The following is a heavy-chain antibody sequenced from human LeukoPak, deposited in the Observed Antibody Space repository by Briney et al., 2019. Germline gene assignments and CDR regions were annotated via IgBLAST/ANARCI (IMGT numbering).Heavy chain of an antibody. CDR2: IGSAGDT. CDR1: GFTFSSYD. CDR3: ARAGGSGWYAFDV. V-gene: IGHV3-13*04. Sequence: PGGSLRLSCAASGFTFSSYDMHWVRQATGKGLEWVSGIGSAGDTYCPASVKGRFTISRENGKKSLYLQMNSLRAGDSAVYYCARAGGSGWYAFDVWGQGTMVTVSS. D-gene: IGHD6-13*01. J-gene: IGHJ3*01.